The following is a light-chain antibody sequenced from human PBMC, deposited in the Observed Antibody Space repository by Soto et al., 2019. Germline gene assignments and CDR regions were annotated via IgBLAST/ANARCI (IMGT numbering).Light chain of an antibody. V-gene: IGLV2-14*01. CDR2: EVS. CDR3: SSYTSSSTLYV. Sequence: QSVLTQPASVSGSPGQSITISCTGTSSDAGDYNYVSWYQQYPGKAPKLMIYEVSNRPSGVSNRFSGSKSGNTASPTISGLQAEDEADYYCSSYTSSSTLYVFGTGTKLTVL. J-gene: IGLJ1*01. CDR1: SSDAGDYNY.